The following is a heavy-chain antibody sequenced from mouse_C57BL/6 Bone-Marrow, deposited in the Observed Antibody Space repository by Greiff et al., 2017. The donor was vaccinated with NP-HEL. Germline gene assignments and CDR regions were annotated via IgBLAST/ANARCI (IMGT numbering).Heavy chain of an antibody. Sequence: QVQLQQSGAELVKPGDSVKISCKASGYAFSSYWMNWVKQRPGKGLEWIGQIYPGDGDTNYNGKFKGKATLTADKSSSTAYMQLSSLTSEDSAVYFCARPFYYGNLWYFDVWGTGTTVTVSS. J-gene: IGHJ1*03. CDR3: ARPFYYGNLWYFDV. D-gene: IGHD2-1*01. CDR2: IYPGDGDT. V-gene: IGHV1-80*01. CDR1: GYAFSSYW.